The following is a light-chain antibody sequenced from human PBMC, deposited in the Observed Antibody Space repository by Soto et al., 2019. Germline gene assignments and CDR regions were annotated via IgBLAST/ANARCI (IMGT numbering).Light chain of an antibody. J-gene: IGLJ2*01. CDR1: TSDVAYYDL. CDR2: EVD. Sequence: QSALTQPASVSGSPGQSITISYAGTTSDVAYYDLVSWYQQHPGRAPKLLIYEVDKRPSGISVRFSGSKSGATASLTISGLLPEDEGVYFCCTYAGHVPKFGGGTKLTVL. V-gene: IGLV2-23*02. CDR3: CTYAGHVPK.